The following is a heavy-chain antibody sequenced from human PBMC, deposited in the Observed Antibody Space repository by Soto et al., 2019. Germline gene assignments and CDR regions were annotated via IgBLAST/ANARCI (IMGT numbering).Heavy chain of an antibody. CDR3: ARGSRAVPGPTYYYYMDV. CDR2: INPNSGGT. V-gene: IGHV1-2*04. D-gene: IGHD2-2*01. CDR1: GYTFTGYY. J-gene: IGHJ6*03. Sequence: ASVKVSCKASGYTFTGYYMHWVRQAPGQGLEWMGWINPNSGGTNYAQKFQGWVTMTRDTSISTAYMELSRLRSDDTAVYYCARGSRAVPGPTYYYYMDVWGKGTTVTVSS.